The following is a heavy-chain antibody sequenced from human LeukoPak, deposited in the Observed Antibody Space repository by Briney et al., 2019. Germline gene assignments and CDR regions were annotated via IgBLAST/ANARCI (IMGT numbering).Heavy chain of an antibody. CDR1: GGSFSGYY. CDR3: ARGLLQYDY. J-gene: IGHJ4*02. Sequence: SETLSLTCAVFGGSFSGYYWSWIRQPPGKGLDWIGEINHSGSTNYNPSLKSRVTISVDTSKNQFSLKLSSVTAADTAVYYCARGLLQYDYWGQGTLVTVSS. CDR2: INHSGST. D-gene: IGHD4-11*01. V-gene: IGHV4-34*01.